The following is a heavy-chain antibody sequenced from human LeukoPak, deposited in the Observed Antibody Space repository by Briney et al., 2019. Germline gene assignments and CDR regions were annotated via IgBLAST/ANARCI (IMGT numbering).Heavy chain of an antibody. V-gene: IGHV1-2*02. Sequence: EASVKVSCKASGYTFTAYYIHWVRQAPGQGLEWMGWINPNSGGTNYVQKFQGRVTMTRDTSISTAYMELTRLTPDDTAVYYCASLRLVDYWGQGTLVTVS. CDR3: ASLRLVDY. CDR2: INPNSGGT. D-gene: IGHD6-19*01. CDR1: GYTFTAYY. J-gene: IGHJ4*02.